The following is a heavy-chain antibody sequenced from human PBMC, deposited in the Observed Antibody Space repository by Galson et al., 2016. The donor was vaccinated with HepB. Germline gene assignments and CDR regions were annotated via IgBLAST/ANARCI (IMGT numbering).Heavy chain of an antibody. J-gene: IGHJ5*02. Sequence: SLRLSCAASGFTFSSYAIHWVRQAPGKGLEWVGLISYDGSNKYYADSVKGRFTISRDSSKNTLYLQMNSLRVEDTAVYYCAKEEGSILRFLEWLSRLDTWGQGTLFTVSS. CDR3: AKEEGSILRFLEWLSRLDT. V-gene: IGHV3-30*04. D-gene: IGHD3-3*01. CDR1: GFTFSSYA. CDR2: ISYDGSNK.